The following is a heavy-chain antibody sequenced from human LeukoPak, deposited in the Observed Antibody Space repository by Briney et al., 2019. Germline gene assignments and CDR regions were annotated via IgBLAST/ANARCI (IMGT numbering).Heavy chain of an antibody. J-gene: IGHJ3*02. Sequence: GGSLRLSCAASGFTFSSYWMSWVRQAPGKGLEWVANIKQDGSEKYYVDSVKGRFTISRDNAKNSLYLQMNSLRAEDTALYYCAKDKSAMVRGVGHAFDIWGQGTMVTVSS. CDR1: GFTFSSYW. CDR3: AKDKSAMVRGVGHAFDI. D-gene: IGHD3-10*01. V-gene: IGHV3-7*01. CDR2: IKQDGSEK.